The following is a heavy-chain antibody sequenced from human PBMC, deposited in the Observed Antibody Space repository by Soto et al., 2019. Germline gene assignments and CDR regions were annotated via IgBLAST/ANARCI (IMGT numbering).Heavy chain of an antibody. Sequence: ASVKVSCKASDYTFTSYGISWVRQAPGQGLEWMGWISAYNGNTNHAQKLQGRVTMTTDTSTSTAYMELRSLRSDDTAVYYCASRRGDSSGYYYGAFDIWGQGTMVTVSS. CDR3: ASRRGDSSGYYYGAFDI. D-gene: IGHD3-22*01. J-gene: IGHJ3*02. CDR2: ISAYNGNT. CDR1: DYTFTSYG. V-gene: IGHV1-18*01.